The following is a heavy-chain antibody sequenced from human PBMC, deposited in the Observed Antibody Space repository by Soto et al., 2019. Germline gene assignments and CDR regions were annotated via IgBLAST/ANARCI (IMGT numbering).Heavy chain of an antibody. V-gene: IGHV1-2*04. CDR2: INPNSGGT. J-gene: IGHJ3*02. CDR1: GYTFTGYY. Sequence: GASVKVSCKASGYTFTGYYMHWVRQAPGQGLEWMEWINPNSGGTNYAQKFQGWVTMTRDTSISTAYMELSRLRSDDTAVYYCAREEGRNMGAFDIWGQGTMVTVSS. CDR3: AREEGRNMGAFDI.